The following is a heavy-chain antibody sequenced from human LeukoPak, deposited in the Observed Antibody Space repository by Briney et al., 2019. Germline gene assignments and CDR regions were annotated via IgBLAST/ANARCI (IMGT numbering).Heavy chain of an antibody. V-gene: IGHV4-39*01. CDR3: ARHAHYSYYMDV. CDR1: GGSITSSSYY. Sequence: SETLSLTCTVSGGSITSSSYYWGWVRQPPGKGLEWIGSIYYSGSTYYNPSLKSRLTISVDTSKNQFSLNLSSVTAADTAVYYCARHAHYSYYMDVWGKGTTVTVSS. CDR2: IYYSGST. J-gene: IGHJ6*03.